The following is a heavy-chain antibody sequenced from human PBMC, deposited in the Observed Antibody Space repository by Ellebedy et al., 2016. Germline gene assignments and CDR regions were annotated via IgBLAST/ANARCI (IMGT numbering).Heavy chain of an antibody. V-gene: IGHV4-39*07. CDR1: GGSISSSSYY. J-gene: IGHJ5*02. CDR2: IYYSGST. D-gene: IGHD2-15*01. CDR3: ASVVVVAATSWFDP. Sequence: SETLSLXXTVSGGSISSSSYYWGWIRQPPGKGLEWIGSIYYSGSTYYNPSLKSRVTISVDTSKNQFSLKLSSVTAADTAVYYCASVVVVAATSWFDPWGQGTLVTVSS.